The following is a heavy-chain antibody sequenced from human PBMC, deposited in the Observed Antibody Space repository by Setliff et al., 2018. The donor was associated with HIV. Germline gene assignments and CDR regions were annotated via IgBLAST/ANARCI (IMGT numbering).Heavy chain of an antibody. CDR1: GGSISSHY. D-gene: IGHD6-19*01. V-gene: IGHV4-59*11. Sequence: SETLSLTCTVSGGSISSHYWSWIRQPPGKGLEWIGSIYYSGSTNYNPSLKSRVTISVDTSKNQFSLNLTSVTAADTAVYYCARGAIAVAGISYYYYGMDVWGQGTTVTVSS. J-gene: IGHJ6*02. CDR2: IYYSGST. CDR3: ARGAIAVAGISYYYYGMDV.